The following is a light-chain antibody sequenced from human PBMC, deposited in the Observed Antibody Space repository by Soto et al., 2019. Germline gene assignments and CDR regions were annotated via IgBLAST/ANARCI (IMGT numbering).Light chain of an antibody. V-gene: IGKV3-20*01. J-gene: IGKJ2*01. CDR1: QSVSSSY. CDR3: QQYGSSPPT. CDR2: GAS. Sequence: EIVLTQSPGTLSLSPGERATLSCRASQSVSSSYLAWYQQKPGQAPRLLIYGASSRANGIPDRFSGSGSETDFTLTISSLEPEDFAVYYCQQYGSSPPTFGQGTKLEIK.